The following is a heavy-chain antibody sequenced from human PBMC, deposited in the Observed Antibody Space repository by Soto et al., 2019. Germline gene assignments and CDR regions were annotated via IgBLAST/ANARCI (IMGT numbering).Heavy chain of an antibody. J-gene: IGHJ4*02. CDR2: IYFSGSP. Sequence: VQLQESGPGLVRPSETLSLTCTVSGGSISSGNFYWSWIRQPPGKGLEWIGYIYFSGSPSYSPSLKSRLTISLNTSTNQFSLKLTSVTAADTAVYYCAHDSHGGNTYFDLWGQGALVTVSS. D-gene: IGHD1-26*01. CDR3: AHDSHGGNTYFDL. V-gene: IGHV4-30-4*01. CDR1: GGSISSGNFY.